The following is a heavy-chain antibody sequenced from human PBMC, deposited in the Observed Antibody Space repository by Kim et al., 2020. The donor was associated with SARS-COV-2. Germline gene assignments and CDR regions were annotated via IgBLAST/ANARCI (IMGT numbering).Heavy chain of an antibody. CDR3: AKTFGDYDPLRYSYYGMDV. Sequence: GGSLRLSCAASGFTFRSYGMHWVRQAPGKGLEWVAVIWYDGSNKYYADSVKGRFTISRDNSKNTLYLQMNNLRAEDTAVYYCAKTFGDYDPLRYSYYGMDVWGQGTTVTVSS. CDR2: IWYDGSNK. D-gene: IGHD4-17*01. CDR1: GFTFRSYG. V-gene: IGHV3-33*06. J-gene: IGHJ6*02.